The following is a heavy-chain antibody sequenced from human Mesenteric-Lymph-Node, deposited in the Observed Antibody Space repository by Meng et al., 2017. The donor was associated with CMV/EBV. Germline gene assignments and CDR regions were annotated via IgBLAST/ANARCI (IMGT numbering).Heavy chain of an antibody. CDR2: IKSKTHGGAT. CDR3: SFWSGYQYLEH. J-gene: IGHJ4*02. CDR1: GFTFGDYV. Sequence: GESLKISCTTSGFTFGDYVMSWVRQAPGKGLEWLGCIKSKTHGGATEYATSVEGRITISRDDFKSIAYLEMNSLQAEDTAMYYCSFWSGYQYLEHWGQGSLVTVSS. D-gene: IGHD3-3*01. V-gene: IGHV3-49*04.